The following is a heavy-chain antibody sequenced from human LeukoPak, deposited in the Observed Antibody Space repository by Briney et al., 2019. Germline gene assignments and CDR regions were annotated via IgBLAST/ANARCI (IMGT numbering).Heavy chain of an antibody. J-gene: IGHJ4*02. CDR2: ISAIVGIA. V-gene: IGHV1-69*10. Sequence: SVKVSCNASGGTFSFYAISWVRQAPGQGLEWMGGISAIVGIANYAQKFQGRVTITADETTTTAYMELSSLRSDDTAVYYCAREPDTSGYHPPDYWGQGTLVTVSS. CDR1: GGTFSFYA. CDR3: AREPDTSGYHPPDY. D-gene: IGHD3-22*01.